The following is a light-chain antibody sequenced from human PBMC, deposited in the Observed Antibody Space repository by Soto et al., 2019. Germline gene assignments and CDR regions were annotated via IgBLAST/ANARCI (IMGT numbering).Light chain of an antibody. J-gene: IGKJ4*02. CDR3: QQYGSTTPT. V-gene: IGKV3-20*01. CDR2: SAS. CDR1: QSVSSSH. Sequence: TDSAGALSLSTGERATLSCRASQSVSSSHLAWYPQKPGQAPRLLIYSASSRSTGIPDRWRGSGSGTDFTLTRSRLYPQDRERDHCQQYGSTTPTFCGGTKVDIK.